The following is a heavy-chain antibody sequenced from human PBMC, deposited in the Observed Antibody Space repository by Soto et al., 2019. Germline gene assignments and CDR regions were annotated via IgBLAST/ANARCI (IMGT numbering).Heavy chain of an antibody. V-gene: IGHV4-39*01. CDR3: ARLGLWFGGFFDYYGMDV. CDR1: GGSISSSSYY. D-gene: IGHD3-10*01. Sequence: SETLSLTCTVSGGSISSSSYYWGWIRQPPGKGLEWIGSIYYSGSTYYNPSLKSRVTISVDTSKNQFSLKLSSVTAADTAVYYCARLGLWFGGFFDYYGMDVWGQGTTVTVSS. CDR2: IYYSGST. J-gene: IGHJ6*02.